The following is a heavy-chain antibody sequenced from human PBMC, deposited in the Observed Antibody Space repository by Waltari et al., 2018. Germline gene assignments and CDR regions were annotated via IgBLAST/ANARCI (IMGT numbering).Heavy chain of an antibody. CDR3: GRYPNGDYVGAFDC. J-gene: IGHJ3*01. CDR1: GVIFSNYA. V-gene: IGHV3-23*01. CDR2: VSVSGRRA. Sequence: EVKLLESGGGLVQPGGSLRLYCVACGVIFSNYAMTWVRLAPGKGLGWGSSVSVSGRRAYYASSVKCRFLISRDNSKNTLYLQVDSLRAEDTAVYYGGRYPNGDYVGAFDCWGQGTMVTVSS. D-gene: IGHD4-17*01.